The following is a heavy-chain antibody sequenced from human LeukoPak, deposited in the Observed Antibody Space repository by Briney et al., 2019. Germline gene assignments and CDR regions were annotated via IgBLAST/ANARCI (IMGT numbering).Heavy chain of an antibody. CDR2: ISWNSGSI. J-gene: IGHJ6*02. CDR3: AKGPAAMFYYGMDV. V-gene: IGHV3-9*01. CDR1: ELPFVDYP. D-gene: IGHD2-2*01. Sequence: LARSLSFSFEAPELPFVDYPMNWVRQAPGKALEWVSGISWNSGSIGYADSVKGRFTISRDNAKNSLYLQMNSLRAEDTALYYCAKGPAAMFYYGMDVWGQGTTVTVSS.